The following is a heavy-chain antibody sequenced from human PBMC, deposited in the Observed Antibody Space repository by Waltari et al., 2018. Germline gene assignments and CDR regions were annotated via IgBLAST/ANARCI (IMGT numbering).Heavy chain of an antibody. V-gene: IGHV4-39*07. CDR2: IYYSGST. CDR1: GGSISRSSYY. Sequence: QLQLQESGPGLVKPSETLSLTCTVSGGSISRSSYYWGWIRQPPGKGLEWIGSIYYSGSTYYNPSLKSRVTISVDTSKNQFSLKLSSVTAADTAVYYCARTPLAESYYFDYWGQGTLVTVSS. J-gene: IGHJ4*02. CDR3: ARTPLAESYYFDY.